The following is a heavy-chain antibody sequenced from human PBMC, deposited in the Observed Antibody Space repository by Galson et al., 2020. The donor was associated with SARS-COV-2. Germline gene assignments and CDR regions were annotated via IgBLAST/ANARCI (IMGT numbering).Heavy chain of an antibody. CDR2: IWYDGSNK. D-gene: IGHD2-15*01. CDR3: ASTQGGDCGCGSGYDFYGMDV. J-gene: IGHJ6*02. V-gene: IGHV3-33*01. CDR1: GFTFSSYG. Sequence: GGSLRLSCAASGFTFSSYGMHWVRQAPGKGLEWVAVIWYDGSNKYYADSVKGRFTISRDNSKNTLYLQMNSLRAEDTAVYYCASTQGGDCGCGSGYDFYGMDVWGQGATVTVSS.